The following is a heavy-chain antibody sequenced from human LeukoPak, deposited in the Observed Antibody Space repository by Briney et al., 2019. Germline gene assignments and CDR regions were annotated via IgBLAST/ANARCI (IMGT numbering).Heavy chain of an antibody. CDR3: AKARGGWQQLFYY. Sequence: GGSLRLSCAAYGVTISAYGVTWVRRAPGKGLEWVSAISGSRGSTYYADSVKGRFTISRYISKNTLYLKMNSVSAQDTALYYCAKARGGWQQLFYYWGQGTLVTVSS. CDR1: GVTISAYG. V-gene: IGHV3-23*01. J-gene: IGHJ4*02. D-gene: IGHD5-24*01. CDR2: ISGSRGST.